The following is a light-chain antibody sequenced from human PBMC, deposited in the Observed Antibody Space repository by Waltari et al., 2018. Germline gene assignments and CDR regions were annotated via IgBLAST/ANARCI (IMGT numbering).Light chain of an antibody. CDR1: QSVSTN. Sequence: ETVMTQSPATLSVSPGERVTLSCRASQSVSTNLAWYQQQPGQAPTLLIDGTSTRATGTPARFSGSGSGTWFTLTISSLQSEDFAVYYCQQYSNWPPITFGQGTRLEIK. CDR2: GTS. V-gene: IGKV3-15*01. CDR3: QQYSNWPPIT. J-gene: IGKJ5*01.